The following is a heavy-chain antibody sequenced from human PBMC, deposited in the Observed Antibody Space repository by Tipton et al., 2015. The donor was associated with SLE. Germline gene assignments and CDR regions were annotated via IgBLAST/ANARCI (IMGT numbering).Heavy chain of an antibody. CDR1: GGSISGSSYY. CDR2: IYYSGST. V-gene: IGHV4-39*07. D-gene: IGHD3-22*01. J-gene: IGHJ4*02. Sequence: LRLSCSVSGGSISGSSYYCAWIRQPPGKGLEWIGTIYYSGSTSYNPSLKSRVTISVDTSKNQFSLKLSSVNAADTAVYYCARGAGYSGTSGYSFDHWGQGALVTVSS. CDR3: ARGAGYSGTSGYSFDH.